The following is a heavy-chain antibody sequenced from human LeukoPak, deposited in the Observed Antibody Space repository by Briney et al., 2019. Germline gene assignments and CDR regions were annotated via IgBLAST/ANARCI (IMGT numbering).Heavy chain of an antibody. CDR3: ARDGGDFFPDL. CDR2: IDSSSSTI. V-gene: IGHV3-48*01. CDR1: GFTFSTYS. D-gene: IGHD3-16*01. J-gene: IGHJ2*01. Sequence: GGSLRLSCAASGFTFSTYSMNWVRQAPGKGLEWVSYIDSSSSTIYYADSVKGRFTISRDNSKNTLYLQMNSLRAEDTAVYYCARDGGDFFPDLWGRGTLVTVSS.